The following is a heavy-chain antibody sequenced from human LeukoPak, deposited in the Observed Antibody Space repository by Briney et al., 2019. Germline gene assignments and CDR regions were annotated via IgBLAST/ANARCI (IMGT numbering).Heavy chain of an antibody. CDR2: IKQDGSEK. CDR3: ARDLGATMSFDY. CDR1: GFTFSRYW. Sequence: PGGSLRLSCAASGFTFSRYWMSWVRQAPGKGLEWVANIKQDGSEKYYVDSVKGRFTISRDNAKNSLYLQMNSLRAEDTAVYYCARDLGATMSFDYWGQGTLVTVSS. V-gene: IGHV3-7*01. J-gene: IGHJ4*02. D-gene: IGHD1-26*01.